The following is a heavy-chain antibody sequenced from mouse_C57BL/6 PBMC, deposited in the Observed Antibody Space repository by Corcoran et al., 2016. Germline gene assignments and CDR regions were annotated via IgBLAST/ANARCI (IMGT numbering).Heavy chain of an antibody. Sequence: EVQLQQSGPELVKPGASVKISCKASGYTFTDYYMNWVKQSHGKSLEWIGDINPNNGGTSYNQKFKGKATLTVDKSSSTAYMELRSLTSEDSAVYYCARSYYGSSYFAWFAYWGQGTLVTVSA. CDR3: ARSYYGSSYFAWFAY. V-gene: IGHV1-26*01. CDR2: INPNNGGT. D-gene: IGHD1-1*01. J-gene: IGHJ3*01. CDR1: GYTFTDYY.